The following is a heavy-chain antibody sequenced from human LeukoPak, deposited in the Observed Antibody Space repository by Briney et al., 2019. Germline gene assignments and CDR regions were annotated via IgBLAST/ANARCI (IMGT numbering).Heavy chain of an antibody. CDR3: ARDEAAAPGQRGDWFDP. D-gene: IGHD6-13*01. CDR1: GFTFSSYS. Sequence: GGSLRLSCAASGFTFSSYSMNWVRQAPGKGLEWVSSISSSSSYIYYADSVKGRFTISRDNAKNSLYLQMNSLRAEDTAVYYCARDEAAAPGQRGDWFDPWGQGTQVTVSS. J-gene: IGHJ5*02. V-gene: IGHV3-21*01. CDR2: ISSSSSYI.